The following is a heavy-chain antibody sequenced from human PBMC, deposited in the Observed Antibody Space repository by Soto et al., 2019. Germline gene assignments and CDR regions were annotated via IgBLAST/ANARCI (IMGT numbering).Heavy chain of an antibody. D-gene: IGHD3-22*01. CDR3: ARSHISQIYDSSGYYPTKSFDY. CDR2: ISYDGSNK. J-gene: IGHJ4*02. V-gene: IGHV3-30*03. Sequence: PGGSLILSCAASGFTFSSYGMHWVRQAPGKGLEWVAVISYDGSNKYYADSVKGRFTISRDNSKNTLYLQMNSLRAEDTAVYYCARSHISQIYDSSGYYPTKSFDYWGQGTLVTVSS. CDR1: GFTFSSYG.